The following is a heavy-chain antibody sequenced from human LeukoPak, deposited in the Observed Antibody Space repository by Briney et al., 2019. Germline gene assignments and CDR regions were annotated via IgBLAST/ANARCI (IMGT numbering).Heavy chain of an antibody. J-gene: IGHJ4*02. V-gene: IGHV3-30-3*01. CDR1: GFTFSSYA. CDR2: ISYDGSNK. CDR3: ARDGRQLVLDY. Sequence: GSLRLSCAASGFTFSSYAMHWVRQAPGKGLEWVAVISYDGSNKYYADSVKGRFTISRDNSKNTLYLQMNSLRAEDTAVYHCARDGRQLVLDYWGQGTLVTVSS. D-gene: IGHD6-13*01.